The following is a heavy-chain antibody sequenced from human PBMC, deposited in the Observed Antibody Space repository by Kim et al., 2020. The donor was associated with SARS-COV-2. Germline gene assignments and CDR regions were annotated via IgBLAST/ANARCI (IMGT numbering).Heavy chain of an antibody. Sequence: GESLKISCKGSGYSFTSSWISWGRQMPGKGLGWMGRIDRSDSYTNYSPSSQGHVTIAADKSISTAYLQWSSLKASDTAMYYCAGDLEYCGGDCYSEYWGHRALFTVSS. CDR1: GYSFTSSW. D-gene: IGHD2-21*02. V-gene: IGHV5-10-1*01. J-gene: IGHJ4*01. CDR3: AGDLEYCGGDCYSEY. CDR2: IDRSDSYT.